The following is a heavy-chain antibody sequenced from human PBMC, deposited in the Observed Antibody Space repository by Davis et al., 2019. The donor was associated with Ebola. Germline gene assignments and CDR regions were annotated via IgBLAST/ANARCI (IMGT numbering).Heavy chain of an antibody. CDR3: ARGSAVSGYDHKSRFDY. V-gene: IGHV1-18*01. CDR1: GYIFSSYG. D-gene: IGHD5-12*01. J-gene: IGHJ4*02. Sequence: ASVKVSCKTSGYIFSSYGITWVRQAPGQGLEWMGWVSGYTGNTFYAQKFQGRVSMTTDASTTTAYLELRSLRSDDTAVYFCARGSAVSGYDHKSRFDYWGRGTLVSVSS. CDR2: VSGYTGNT.